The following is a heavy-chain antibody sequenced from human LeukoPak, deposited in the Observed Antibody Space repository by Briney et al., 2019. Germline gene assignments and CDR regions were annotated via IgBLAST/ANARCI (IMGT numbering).Heavy chain of an antibody. CDR2: IYSGGST. CDR3: ARGAAYGDDFDY. J-gene: IGHJ4*02. D-gene: IGHD4-17*01. V-gene: IGHV3-66*01. CDR1: GFTFSSYS. Sequence: PGGSLRLSCAASGFTFSSYSMNWVRQAPGKGLEWVSVIYSGGSTYYADSVKGRFTISRDNSKNTLYLQMNSLRAEDTAVYYCARGAAYGDDFDYWGQGTLVTVSS.